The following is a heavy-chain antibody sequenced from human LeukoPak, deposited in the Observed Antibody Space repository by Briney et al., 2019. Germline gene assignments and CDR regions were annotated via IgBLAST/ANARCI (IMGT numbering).Heavy chain of an antibody. CDR2: MNPNSGNT. V-gene: IGHV1-8*01. CDR3: ARGSYYYDSSGYYYALFDY. J-gene: IGHJ4*02. CDR1: GYTFTSYD. Sequence: ASVKVSCKASGYTFTSYDINWVRQATGQGLEWMGWMNPNSGNTGYAQKFKGRVTMTRNTSISTAYMELSSLRSEDTAVYYCARGSYYYDSSGYYYALFDYWGQGTLVTVSS. D-gene: IGHD3-22*01.